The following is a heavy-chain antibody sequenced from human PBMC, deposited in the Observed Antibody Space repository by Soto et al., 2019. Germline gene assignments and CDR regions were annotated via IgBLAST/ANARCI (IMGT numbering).Heavy chain of an antibody. CDR3: ARRGEVTAYWYFDL. CDR1: GYSFTNND. Sequence: GASVKVSCKASGYSFTNNDVSWVRQAPGQGLEWMGGIIPIFGTANYAQKFQGRVTITADESTSTAYMELSSLRSEDTAVYYCARRGEVTAYWYFDLWGRGTLVTVSS. D-gene: IGHD3-16*01. V-gene: IGHV1-69*13. CDR2: IIPIFGTA. J-gene: IGHJ2*01.